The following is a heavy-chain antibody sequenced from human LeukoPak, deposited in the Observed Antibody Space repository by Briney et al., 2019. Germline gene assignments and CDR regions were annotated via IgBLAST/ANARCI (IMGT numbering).Heavy chain of an antibody. CDR1: GFTFSDYY. CDR3: ARDGDGYNGVDY. J-gene: IGHJ4*02. V-gene: IGHV3-11*01. D-gene: IGHD5-24*01. Sequence: GGSLRLSCAASGFTFSDYYMSWIRQAPGKGLEWVSYISCGSTTYYADSVKGRFTISRDNARNSLYLQMNSLRAEDTAVYYCARDGDGYNGVDYWGQGTLVTVSS. CDR2: ISCGSTT.